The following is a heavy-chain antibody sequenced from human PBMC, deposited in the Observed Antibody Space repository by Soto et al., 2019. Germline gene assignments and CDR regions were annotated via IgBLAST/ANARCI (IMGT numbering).Heavy chain of an antibody. V-gene: IGHV1-3*05. Sequence: QVQLVQSGAEEKKPGASVKVSCKASGYTFTSYAMHWVRQAPGQRLEWMGWINAGNGNTKYSQKFQGRVTITRDTSASTAYRGLGSPRSEDTAVYYCARSIVVVTALDYWGQGTLVTVSS. CDR2: INAGNGNT. D-gene: IGHD2-21*02. CDR1: GYTFTSYA. CDR3: ARSIVVVTALDY. J-gene: IGHJ4*02.